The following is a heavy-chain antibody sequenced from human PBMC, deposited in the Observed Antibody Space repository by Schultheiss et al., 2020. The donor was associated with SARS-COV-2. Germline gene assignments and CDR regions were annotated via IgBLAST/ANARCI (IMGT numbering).Heavy chain of an antibody. Sequence: SLTCAVYGGSFSGYYWSWIRQPPGKGLEWIGSIYHSGSTYYNPSLKSRVTISVDTSKNQFSLKLSSVTAADTAVYYCATLDYGGKEYWGQGTLVTVSS. D-gene: IGHD4-23*01. CDR2: IYHSGST. V-gene: IGHV4-34*01. CDR3: ATLDYGGKEY. CDR1: GGSFSGYY. J-gene: IGHJ4*02.